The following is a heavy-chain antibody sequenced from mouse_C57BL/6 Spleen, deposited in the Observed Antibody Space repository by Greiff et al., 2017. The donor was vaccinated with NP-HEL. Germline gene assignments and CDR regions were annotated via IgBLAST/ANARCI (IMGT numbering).Heavy chain of an antibody. CDR1: GFTFSSYG. D-gene: IGHD4-1*01. CDR3: ARQTGGAY. Sequence: VQLKESGGDLVKPGGSLKLSCAASGFTFSSYGMSWVRQTPDKRLEWVATISSGGSYTYYPDSVKGRFTISRDNAKNTLYLQMSSLKSEDTAMYYCARQTGGAYWGQGTLVTVSA. V-gene: IGHV5-6*01. J-gene: IGHJ3*01. CDR2: ISSGGSYT.